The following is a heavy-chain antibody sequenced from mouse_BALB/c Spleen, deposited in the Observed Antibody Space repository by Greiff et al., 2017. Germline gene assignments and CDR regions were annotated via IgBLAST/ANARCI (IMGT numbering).Heavy chain of an antibody. J-gene: IGHJ4*01. CDR3: ARSYYGPYAMDY. D-gene: IGHD1-2*01. CDR1: GYTFTDYY. V-gene: IGHV1-84*02. Sequence: VQGVESGPELVKPGASVKISCKASGYTFTDYYINWVKQKPGQGLEWIGWIYPGSGNTKYNEKFKGKATLTVDTSSSTAYMQLSSLTSEDTAVYFCARSYYGPYAMDYWGQGTSVTVSS. CDR2: IYPGSGNT.